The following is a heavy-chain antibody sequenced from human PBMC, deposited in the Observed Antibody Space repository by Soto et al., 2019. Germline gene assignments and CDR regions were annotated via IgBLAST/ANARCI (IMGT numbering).Heavy chain of an antibody. V-gene: IGHV3-9*01. D-gene: IGHD2-2*01. Sequence: EVQLVESGGGLVRPGRSLRLSCTASGFTFDDYAMHWVRQAPGRGLEWASGITWNSGNIAYADSVKGRFTIARDDDNNPLYLQMNSLRPEDTALYYCVKDSYADFHRVLSTAEYFFDYWGHGTLVTVSS. CDR3: VKDSYADFHRVLSTAEYFFDY. CDR1: GFTFDDYA. J-gene: IGHJ4*01. CDR2: ITWNSGNI.